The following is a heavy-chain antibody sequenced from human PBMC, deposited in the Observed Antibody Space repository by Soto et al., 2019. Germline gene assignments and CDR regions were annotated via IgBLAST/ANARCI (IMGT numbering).Heavy chain of an antibody. J-gene: IGHJ2*01. CDR3: ARGLVVVSATYWYFDL. D-gene: IGHD2-15*01. Sequence: QVQLVQSGAEVKKPGASVKVSCKASGYTFTSYDINWVRQAAGQGLEWIGWMNPNSGKAVYAQKFQGRVTMAGNTSISTAYMELSSLRSDDTAVYFCARGLVVVSATYWYFDLWGRGTLVTPSS. CDR2: MNPNSGKA. CDR1: GYTFTSYD. V-gene: IGHV1-8*01.